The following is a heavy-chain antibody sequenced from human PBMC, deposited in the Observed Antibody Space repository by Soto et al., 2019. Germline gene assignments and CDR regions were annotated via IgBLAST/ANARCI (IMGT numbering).Heavy chain of an antibody. D-gene: IGHD2-21*01. J-gene: IGHJ5*02. V-gene: IGHV4-30-2*01. CDR3: VAYGNWFDP. CDR1: GGSISSGGYS. CDR2: IYHSGST. Sequence: NPSLTCAVSGGSISSGGYSWSWIRQPPGKGLEWIGYIYHSGSTYYNPSLKSRVTISVDRSKNQFSLKLSSVTAADTAVYYCVAYGNWFDPWGQGTLVTVSS.